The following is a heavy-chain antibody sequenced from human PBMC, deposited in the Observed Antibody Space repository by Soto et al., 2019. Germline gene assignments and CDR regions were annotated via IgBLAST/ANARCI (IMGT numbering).Heavy chain of an antibody. CDR2: IYHSGST. CDR1: GGSISSGGYS. Sequence: PSETLSLTCAVSGGSISSGGYSWSWIRQPPGKGLEWIGYIYHSGSTYYNPSLKSRVTISVDRSKNQFSLKLSSVTAADTAVYYCARGVSGDIVLVPAAYYFDYWGQGTLVTVSS. D-gene: IGHD2-2*01. J-gene: IGHJ4*02. CDR3: ARGVSGDIVLVPAAYYFDY. V-gene: IGHV4-30-2*01.